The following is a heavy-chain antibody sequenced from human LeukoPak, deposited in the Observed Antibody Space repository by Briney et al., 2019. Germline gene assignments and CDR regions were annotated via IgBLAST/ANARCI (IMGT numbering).Heavy chain of an antibody. CDR3: ERDASGRDVDTAMTAPCDY. J-gene: IGHJ4*02. CDR2: INPSGGST. Sequence: ASVKVSCKASGYTFTSYYIHWVRQAPGQGLEWMGIINPSGGSTSYAQKFQGRVTMTRDTSTSTVYMELSSLRSEDTAVYYCERDASGRDVDTAMTAPCDYWGQGTLVTVSS. D-gene: IGHD5-18*01. V-gene: IGHV1-46*01. CDR1: GYTFTSYY.